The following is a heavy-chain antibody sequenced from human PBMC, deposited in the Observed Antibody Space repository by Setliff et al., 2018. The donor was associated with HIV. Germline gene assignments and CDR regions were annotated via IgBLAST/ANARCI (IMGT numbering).Heavy chain of an antibody. J-gene: IGHJ4*02. V-gene: IGHV4-38-2*02. CDR1: GYSVNSEYY. CDR3: ARIPISGATFFFDY. CDR2: IYRSGST. Sequence: SETLSLTCTVSGYSVNSEYYWGWIRQSPERGLEWIGSIYRSGSTYYNPSLKTRVGLSVDVSTDHFSLHLTSVTAADTAVYYYARIPISGATFFFDYWGQGALVTVSS. D-gene: IGHD1-26*01.